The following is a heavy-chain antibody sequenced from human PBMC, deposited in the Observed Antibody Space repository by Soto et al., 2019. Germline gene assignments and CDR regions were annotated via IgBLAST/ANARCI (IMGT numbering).Heavy chain of an antibody. D-gene: IGHD6-6*01. V-gene: IGHV3-23*01. CDR2: ISGSGGST. Sequence: EVQLLESGGGLVQPGGSLRLSCAAAGFTFSSYAMSWVRQAPGKGLEWVSAISGSGGSTYYADSVKGRFTISRDYSKNTQYPELSSLGAEHTALYSCAKAPSIPASGLDSFPYWREAPLVTFSS. CDR3: AKAPSIPASGLDSFPY. CDR1: GFTFSSYA. J-gene: IGHJ4*02.